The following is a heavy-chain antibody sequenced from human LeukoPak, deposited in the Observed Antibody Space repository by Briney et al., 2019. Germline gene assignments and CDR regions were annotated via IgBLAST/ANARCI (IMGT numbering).Heavy chain of an antibody. V-gene: IGHV3-48*03. CDR2: ISSSGSTI. Sequence: PGGYLRLSCAASGFTFSSYEMNWVRQAPGKGLEWVSYISSSGSTIYYADSVKGRFTISRDNAKNSLYLQMNSLRAEDTAVYYCARWGPGQTQFDYWGQGTLVTVSS. CDR3: ARWGPGQTQFDY. CDR1: GFTFSSYE. J-gene: IGHJ4*02. D-gene: IGHD3-16*01.